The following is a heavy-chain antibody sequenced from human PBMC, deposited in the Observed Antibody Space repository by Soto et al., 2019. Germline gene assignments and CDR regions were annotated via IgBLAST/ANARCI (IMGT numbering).Heavy chain of an antibody. CDR3: ARDLVGSGWYANWFDP. V-gene: IGHV3-30-3*01. D-gene: IGHD6-19*01. Sequence: GGSLRLSCAASGFTFSSYAMHWVRQAPGKGLEWVAVISYDGSNKYYADSVKGRFTISRDNSKNTLYLQMNSLRAEDTAVYYCARDLVGSGWYANWFDPWGQGTLVTVSS. CDR1: GFTFSSYA. J-gene: IGHJ5*02. CDR2: ISYDGSNK.